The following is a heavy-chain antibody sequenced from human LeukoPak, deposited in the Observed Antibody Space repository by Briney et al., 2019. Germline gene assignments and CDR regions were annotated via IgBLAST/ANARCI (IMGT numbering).Heavy chain of an antibody. Sequence: GGSLRLSCAASGFTFTSYNMNWVRQTPGKGLEWVALISFDGSIEYYVDSVKGRFTISRDNSKNTLFLQMNSLRPEDTAVYYCAKDSDIAVAGSDDALDVWGQGTMVTVSS. CDR1: GFTFTSYN. V-gene: IGHV3-30*18. CDR3: AKDSDIAVAGSDDALDV. D-gene: IGHD6-19*01. J-gene: IGHJ3*01. CDR2: ISFDGSIE.